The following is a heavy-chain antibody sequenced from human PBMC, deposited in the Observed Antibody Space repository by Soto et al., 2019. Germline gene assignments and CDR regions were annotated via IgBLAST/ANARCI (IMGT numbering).Heavy chain of an antibody. V-gene: IGHV3-7*01. Sequence: GGSLRLSCAASGFTFSSYWMSWVRQAPGKGLEWVANIKQDGSEKYYVDSVKGRFTISRDNAKNSLYLQMNSLRAEDTAVYYCASGPGHYDILTGYYIVGAADFDYWGQGTLVTVSS. CDR1: GFTFSSYW. CDR2: IKQDGSEK. CDR3: ASGPGHYDILTGYYIVGAADFDY. J-gene: IGHJ4*02. D-gene: IGHD3-9*01.